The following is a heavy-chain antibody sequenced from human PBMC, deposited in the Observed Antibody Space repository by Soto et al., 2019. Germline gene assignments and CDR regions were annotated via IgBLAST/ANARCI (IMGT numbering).Heavy chain of an antibody. CDR2: TRNKANSYTT. Sequence: EVPLVESGGTLVQPGGSLRLSCAASGFTFSDHYVDWVRQAPGKGLEWVGRTRNKANSYTTEYAASVKGRFTISRDDSNNSLYLHMNSLKTEDTAVYYCVRIPAAAYYYDYWGQGTLVTVSS. V-gene: IGHV3-72*01. D-gene: IGHD6-13*01. CDR1: GFTFSDHY. CDR3: VRIPAAAYYYDY. J-gene: IGHJ4*02.